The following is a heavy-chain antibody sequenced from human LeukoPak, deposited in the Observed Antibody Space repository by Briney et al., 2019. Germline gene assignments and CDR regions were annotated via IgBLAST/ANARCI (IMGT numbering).Heavy chain of an antibody. J-gene: IGHJ4*02. CDR3: ARAGSSGWRAAFDY. Sequence: PVKVSCKASGGTFSSYAISWVRQAPGQGLEWMGGIIPIFGTANYAHQFQGRVTITADESTSTAYMELSSLRSEDTAVYYCARAGSSGWRAAFDYWGQGTLVTVSS. V-gene: IGHV1-69*13. CDR1: GGTFSSYA. D-gene: IGHD6-19*01. CDR2: IIPIFGTA.